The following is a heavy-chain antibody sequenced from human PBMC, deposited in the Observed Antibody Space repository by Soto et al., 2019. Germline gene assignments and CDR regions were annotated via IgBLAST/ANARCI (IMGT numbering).Heavy chain of an antibody. D-gene: IGHD3-3*01. J-gene: IGHJ6*02. V-gene: IGHV3-30-3*01. CDR2: VSCGGSNK. CDR1: GFTFSSYA. CDR3: ASSTIFGVVSCMDV. Sequence: GGSLRLSCAASGFTFSSYAMPWVRQAPGKGLEWVAVVSCGGSNKYYADSVKGRFTISRDNSKNTLYLQMNSLRAEDTAVYYCASSTIFGVVSCMDVWGQGTTVTVSS.